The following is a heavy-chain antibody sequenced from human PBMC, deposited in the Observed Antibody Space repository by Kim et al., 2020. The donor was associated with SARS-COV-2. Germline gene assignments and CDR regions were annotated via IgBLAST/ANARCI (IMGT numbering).Heavy chain of an antibody. CDR2: I. J-gene: IGHJ6*02. D-gene: IGHD3-16*01. Sequence: IDYRHHVKGQFTISRDNAKKSLYLQMNSLRAEDTAVYYCAKDRGGGGLDVWGQGTTVTVSS. CDR3: AKDRGGGGLDV. V-gene: IGHV3-48*01.